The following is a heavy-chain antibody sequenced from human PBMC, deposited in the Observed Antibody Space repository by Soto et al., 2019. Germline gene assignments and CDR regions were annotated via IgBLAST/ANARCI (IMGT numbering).Heavy chain of an antibody. V-gene: IGHV4-39*01. CDR1: GYSVSSSSYY. J-gene: IGHJ4*02. CDR3: ARDWVPYYFDY. CDR2: IYYSGST. D-gene: IGHD3-9*01. Sequence: SETLSLTCSVSGYSVSSSSYYWGWIRQPPGKGLEWIGSIYYSGSTYYNPSLKSRVTISVDTSKNQFSLKLSSVTAADTAVYYCARDWVPYYFDYWGQGTLVTVSS.